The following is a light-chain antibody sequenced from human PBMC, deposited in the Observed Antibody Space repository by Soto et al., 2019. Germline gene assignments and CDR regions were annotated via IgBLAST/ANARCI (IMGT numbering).Light chain of an antibody. V-gene: IGKV1-27*01. J-gene: IGKJ2*01. CDR2: AAS. CDR3: QNYKSAPNT. Sequence: DIQMTQSPSSLSASVGDRVTITCRASQDISNYLAWYLQKPGKVPKLLIYAASTLQTGVQSRFSGSGSGTVFTLAINRLQPEDVATYYCQNYKSAPNTFGRGTRLEIK. CDR1: QDISNY.